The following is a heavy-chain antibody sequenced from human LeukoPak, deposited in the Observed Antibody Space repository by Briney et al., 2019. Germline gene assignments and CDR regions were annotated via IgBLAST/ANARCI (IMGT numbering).Heavy chain of an antibody. J-gene: IGHJ4*02. CDR1: GLTLSTYA. CDR3: MTRYTSGY. Sequence: GGSLRLSCSGSGLTLSTYAMHCVRQAPGKGLEYVSAIDTDGGGTYYADSVKGRFTISRDKSKNTLYLQMRSLRVKDTAVYYCMTRYTSGYWGQGTLVTVSS. V-gene: IGHV3-64D*09. D-gene: IGHD3-10*01. CDR2: IDTDGGGT.